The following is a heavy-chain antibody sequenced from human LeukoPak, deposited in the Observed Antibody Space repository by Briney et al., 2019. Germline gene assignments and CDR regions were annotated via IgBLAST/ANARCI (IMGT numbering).Heavy chain of an antibody. CDR2: IYYTET. D-gene: IGHD7-27*01. Sequence: PSETLSLTCTVSGGSVSDYYWSWIRQSPGKRLEWTGYIYYTETSYNPSLKSRVTISADTSKNQFSLKLYSVTAADTAVYYCATRKLGNDYWGQGTLVTVSS. V-gene: IGHV4-59*02. CDR3: ATRKLGNDY. J-gene: IGHJ4*02. CDR1: GGSVSDYY.